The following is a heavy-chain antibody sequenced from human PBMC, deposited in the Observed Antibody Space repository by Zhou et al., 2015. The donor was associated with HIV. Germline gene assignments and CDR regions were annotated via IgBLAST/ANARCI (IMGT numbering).Heavy chain of an antibody. CDR1: GGTFSSYT. CDR3: ARGWESTSFYGMDV. V-gene: IGHV1-69*02. D-gene: IGHD2-2*01. J-gene: IGHJ6*02. CDR2: IIPILGIA. Sequence: QVQLVQSGAEVKKPGSSVKVSCKASGGTFSSYTISWVRQAPGQGLEWMGRIIPILGIANYAQKFQGRVTITADKSTSTAYMELSSLRSEDTAVYYCARGWESTSFYGMDVWGQGTTVTVSS.